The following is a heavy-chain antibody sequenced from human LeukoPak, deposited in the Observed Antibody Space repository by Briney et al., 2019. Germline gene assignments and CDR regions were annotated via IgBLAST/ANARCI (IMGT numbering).Heavy chain of an antibody. CDR3: ATLRWGYGAFDI. D-gene: IGHD3-16*01. Sequence: ASVKVSCKVSGYTLTELSMHWVRQAPGKGLEWMGGFDPEDGETIYAQKFQGRVTMTEDTSTDTAYMELSSLRSEDTAVYYCATLRWGYGAFDIWGQGTMVTVSS. V-gene: IGHV1-24*01. CDR1: GYTLTELS. CDR2: FDPEDGET. J-gene: IGHJ3*02.